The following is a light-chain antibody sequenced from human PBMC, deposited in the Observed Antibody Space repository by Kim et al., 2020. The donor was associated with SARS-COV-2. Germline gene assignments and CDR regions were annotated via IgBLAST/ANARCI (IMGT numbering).Light chain of an antibody. CDR1: KLGDKY. CDR3: QAWDSSTKVV. J-gene: IGLJ2*01. CDR2: QYS. Sequence: SYELTQPPSVSVSPGQTASITCSGDKLGDKYACWYQQKPGQSPVLVIYQYSKRPSGIPERFSGSNSGNTATLTISGTQAMDEADYYCQAWDSSTKVVFGGGTQLTVL. V-gene: IGLV3-1*01.